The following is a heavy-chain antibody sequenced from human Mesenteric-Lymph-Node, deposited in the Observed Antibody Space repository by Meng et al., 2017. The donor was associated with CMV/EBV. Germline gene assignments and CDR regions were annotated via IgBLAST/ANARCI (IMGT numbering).Heavy chain of an antibody. V-gene: IGHV1-2*02. CDR1: TGYD. CDR2: INHNRGGT. J-gene: IGHJ4*02. Sequence: TGYDMPWVRQASGQGLGWMGWINHNRGGTNYAKKLQGRVTLTRDTSISTAYMELSRLRSDDTAVYYCARDLLGYCSSTSCYRTLSDYWGQGTLVTVSS. D-gene: IGHD2-2*02. CDR3: ARDLLGYCSSTSCYRTLSDY.